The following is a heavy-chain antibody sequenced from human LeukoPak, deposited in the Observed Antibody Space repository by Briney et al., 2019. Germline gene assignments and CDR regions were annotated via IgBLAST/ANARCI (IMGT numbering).Heavy chain of an antibody. J-gene: IGHJ6*02. D-gene: IGHD3-3*01. CDR1: GGSFSGYY. Sequence: SETLSLTCAVYGGSFSGYYWSWIRQPPGKGLEWIGEINHSGSTNYNPSLKSRVTISVDTSKNQFSLKLSSVTAADTAVYYCARESGITIFGVVINYYGMDVWGQGTTVTVSS. V-gene: IGHV4-34*01. CDR2: INHSGST. CDR3: ARESGITIFGVVINYYGMDV.